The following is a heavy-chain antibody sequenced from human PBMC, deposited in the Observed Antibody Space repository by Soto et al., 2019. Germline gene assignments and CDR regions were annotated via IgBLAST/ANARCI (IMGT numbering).Heavy chain of an antibody. CDR3: ARLEGLATISYYFDF. J-gene: IGHJ4*02. D-gene: IGHD3-9*01. CDR1: DDSINSDKYY. V-gene: IGHV4-39*01. Sequence: QLQLQESGPGLVKPSETLSLTCSVSDDSINSDKYYWGWIRQPPGKGLEWIGSIYYRGNADYNPSLQPRVTLSLDKSTSQFSLKLNSVTAADSAVYFCARLEGLATISYYFDFWGPGALVTVSS. CDR2: IYYRGNA.